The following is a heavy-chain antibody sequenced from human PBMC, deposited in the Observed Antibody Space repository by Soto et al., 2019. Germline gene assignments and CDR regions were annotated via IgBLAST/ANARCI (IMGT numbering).Heavy chain of an antibody. CDR3: AREDPGIAVAGVSYPDY. Sequence: PGGSLRLSCAASGFTFSSYWMSWVRQAPGKGLEWVANIKQDGSEKYYVDSVKGRFTISRDNAKNSLYLQMNSLRAEDTAVYYCAREDPGIAVAGVSYPDYWGQGTLVTVSS. CDR1: GFTFSSYW. CDR2: IKQDGSEK. D-gene: IGHD6-19*01. J-gene: IGHJ4*02. V-gene: IGHV3-7*01.